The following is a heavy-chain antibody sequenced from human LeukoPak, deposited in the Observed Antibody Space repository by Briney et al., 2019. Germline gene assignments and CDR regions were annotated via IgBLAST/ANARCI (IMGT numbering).Heavy chain of an antibody. CDR3: AKALSFVTHFDY. V-gene: IGHV3-30*04. J-gene: IGHJ4*02. D-gene: IGHD3-10*01. CDR2: ISYDGSNK. CDR1: GFTFSSYA. Sequence: GGSLRLSCAASGFTFSSYAMHWVRQAPGKGLEWVAVISYDGSNKYYADSVKGRFTISRDNSKNTVYLQMNSLRAEDTTIYYCAKALSFVTHFDYWGQGTLVTVSS.